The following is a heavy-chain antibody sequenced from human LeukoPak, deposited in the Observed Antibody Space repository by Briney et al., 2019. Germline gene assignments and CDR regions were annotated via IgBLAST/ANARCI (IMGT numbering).Heavy chain of an antibody. CDR2: INPNSGGT. J-gene: IGHJ4*02. V-gene: IGHV1-2*04. CDR3: ARDYGDYKFDY. CDR1: GYTFTGYY. Sequence: ASVKVSCKASGYTFTGYYMHWVRQAPGQGLEWMGWINPNSGGTNYAQKFQGWVTMTRDTSISTAYMELSRLRSDDTAVNYCARDYGDYKFDYWGQGTLVTVSS. D-gene: IGHD4-17*01.